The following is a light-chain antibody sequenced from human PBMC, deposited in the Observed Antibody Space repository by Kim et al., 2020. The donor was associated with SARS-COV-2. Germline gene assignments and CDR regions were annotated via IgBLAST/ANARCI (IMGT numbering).Light chain of an antibody. J-gene: IGLJ1*01. Sequence: SYELTQPPSVSVSPGQTASITCSGDKFGDKYACWYQQKAGQSPVMVIYQDNKRPSGIPERFSGSNSGNTATLTISGTQAMDEADYYCQAWDISTASYVFGTGTKVTVL. CDR1: KFGDKY. CDR2: QDN. V-gene: IGLV3-1*01. CDR3: QAWDISTASYV.